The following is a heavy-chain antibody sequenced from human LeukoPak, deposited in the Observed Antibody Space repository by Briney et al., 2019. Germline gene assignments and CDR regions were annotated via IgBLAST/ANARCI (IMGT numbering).Heavy chain of an antibody. CDR1: GFTFSSYS. Sequence: GGSLRLSCAASGFTFSSYSMNWVRQAPGKGLEWVSSISSSSSYIYYADSVKGRFTISRDNAKNSLYLQMNSLRAGDTAVYYCARCQRGGNSVDYWGQGTLVTVSS. V-gene: IGHV3-21*01. J-gene: IGHJ4*02. CDR3: ARCQRGGNSVDY. CDR2: ISSSSSYI. D-gene: IGHD4-23*01.